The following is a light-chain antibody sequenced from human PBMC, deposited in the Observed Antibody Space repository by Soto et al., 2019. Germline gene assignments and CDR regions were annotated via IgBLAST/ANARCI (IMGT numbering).Light chain of an antibody. CDR2: DVS. CDR3: SSYARNRDVL. Sequence: QSALAQPASVSGSPGQSLTISCTGTSSDVGGYNFVSWYQQYPGKAPKPMIYDVSSRPSGISTRFSGSKSGNTASLTISGLQAEDEADYYCSSYARNRDVLFGGGTKVTVL. CDR1: SSDVGGYNF. J-gene: IGLJ2*01. V-gene: IGLV2-14*03.